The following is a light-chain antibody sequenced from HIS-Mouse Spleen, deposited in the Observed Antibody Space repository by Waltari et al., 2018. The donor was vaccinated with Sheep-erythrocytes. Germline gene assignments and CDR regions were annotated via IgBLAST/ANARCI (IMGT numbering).Light chain of an antibody. J-gene: IGKJ1*01. CDR3: QQYGSSLRT. Sequence: IVLTQSPGTLSLSPGERATLSCGARQSVSSSYLAWYQQKPGQAPRLLIYGASSRATGIPDRFSGSGSGTDFTLTISRLEPEDFAVYYCQQYGSSLRTFGQGTKVEIK. CDR1: QSVSSSY. V-gene: IGKV3-20*01. CDR2: GAS.